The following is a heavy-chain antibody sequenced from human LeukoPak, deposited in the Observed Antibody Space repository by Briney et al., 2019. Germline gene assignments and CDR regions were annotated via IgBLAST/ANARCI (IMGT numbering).Heavy chain of an antibody. CDR1: GGTFISYA. CDR2: IIPIFGTA. D-gene: IGHD2-2*01. Sequence: ASVKVSCKASGGTFISYAISWVRQAPGQGLEWMGGIIPIFGTANYAQKFQGRVTITPDKSTSTAYMELSSLRPEDTAAYYCASGRTDIVVVPATLRNYYFDYWGQGTLVTVSS. CDR3: ASGRTDIVVVPATLRNYYFDY. J-gene: IGHJ4*02. V-gene: IGHV1-69*06.